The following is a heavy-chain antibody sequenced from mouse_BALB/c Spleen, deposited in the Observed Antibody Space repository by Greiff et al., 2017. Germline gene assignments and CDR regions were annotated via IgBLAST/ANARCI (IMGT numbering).Heavy chain of an antibody. CDR3: ARHPSLEGMDY. Sequence: EVQVVESGGDLVKPGGSLKLSCAASGFTFSSYGMSWVRQTPDKRLEWVATISSGGSYTYYPDSVKGRFTISRDNAKNTLYLQMSSLKSEDTAMYYCARHPSLEGMDYWGQGTSVTVSS. CDR1: GFTFSSYG. CDR2: ISSGGSYT. J-gene: IGHJ4*01. V-gene: IGHV5-6*01.